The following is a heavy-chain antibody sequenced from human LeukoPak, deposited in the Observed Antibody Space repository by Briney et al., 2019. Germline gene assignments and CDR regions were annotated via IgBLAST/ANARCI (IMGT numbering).Heavy chain of an antibody. J-gene: IGHJ4*01. V-gene: IGHV4-59*01. Sequence: SETLSLTCTVSGDSMTNYYWSWIRQPPGKGLEWIGYIYYSGTTSYNPSLESRVTISEDTSKNQFSSRLSSVTTADTAVYYCARSVVLYYFDYWGHGTLVTVSS. D-gene: IGHD2-2*01. CDR3: ARSVVLYYFDY. CDR1: GDSMTNYY. CDR2: IYYSGTT.